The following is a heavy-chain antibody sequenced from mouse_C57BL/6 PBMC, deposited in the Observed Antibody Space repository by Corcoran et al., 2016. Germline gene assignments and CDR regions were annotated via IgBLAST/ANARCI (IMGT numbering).Heavy chain of an antibody. CDR3: ARGHYGSSYVRYFDV. CDR1: GYTFTDYY. V-gene: IGHV1-26*01. CDR2: INPNNGGT. D-gene: IGHD1-1*01. Sequence: EVQLQQSGPELVKPGASVKISCKASGYTFTDYYMNWVKQSHGKSLEWIGDINPNNGGTSYNQKFKGKATLTVDKSSSTAYMELRSLTSEDTAVYYCARGHYGSSYVRYFDVWGTGTTVTVSS. J-gene: IGHJ1*03.